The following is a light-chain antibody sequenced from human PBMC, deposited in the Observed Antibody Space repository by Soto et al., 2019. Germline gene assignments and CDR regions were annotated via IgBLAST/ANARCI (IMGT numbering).Light chain of an antibody. Sequence: QAVVTQEPSLTVSPGGTVTLTCGSSTGPVTGGHYSYWIQQKPGQAPRTLIYDTSNKHSWTPARFSGSLLGGKAALTLSGAQPEDEAEYYCLLTYSGASYVFGTGTKVTVL. CDR2: DTS. V-gene: IGLV7-46*01. CDR1: TGPVTGGHY. J-gene: IGLJ1*01. CDR3: LLTYSGASYV.